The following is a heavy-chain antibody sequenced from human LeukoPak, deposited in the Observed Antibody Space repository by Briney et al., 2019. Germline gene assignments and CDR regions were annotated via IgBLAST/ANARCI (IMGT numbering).Heavy chain of an antibody. Sequence: ASVKVSCKASGYTFTGYYMHWVRQAPGKGLEWMGGFDPEDGGTIYAQKFQGRVTMTEDTSTDTAYMELNSLRSDDTAVYYCATDPGEIVPAAKGPRGDYCYGMDVWGQGTTVTVSS. CDR1: GYTFTGYY. CDR3: ATDPGEIVPAAKGPRGDYCYGMDV. D-gene: IGHD2-2*01. J-gene: IGHJ6*02. CDR2: FDPEDGGT. V-gene: IGHV1-24*01.